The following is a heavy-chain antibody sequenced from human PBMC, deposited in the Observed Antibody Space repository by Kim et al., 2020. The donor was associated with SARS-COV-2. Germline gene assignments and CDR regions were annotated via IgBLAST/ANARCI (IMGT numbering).Heavy chain of an antibody. Sequence: GGSLRLSCSASGFTFSSYAMHWVRQAPGKGLEYVSAISSNGGSTYYADSVKGRFTISRDNSKNTLYLQMSSLRAEDTAVYYCVKAFFSEWGRPGGSYFDYWGQGTLVTVSS. J-gene: IGHJ4*02. D-gene: IGHD1-26*01. CDR3: VKAFFSEWGRPGGSYFDY. V-gene: IGHV3-64D*09. CDR2: ISSNGGST. CDR1: GFTFSSYA.